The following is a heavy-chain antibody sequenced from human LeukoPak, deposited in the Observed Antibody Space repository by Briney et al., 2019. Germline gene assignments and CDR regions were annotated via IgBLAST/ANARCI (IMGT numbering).Heavy chain of an antibody. V-gene: IGHV3-30*04. CDR1: GFTFSSFA. D-gene: IGHD6-13*01. CDR3: ARDLSNSHSSRIF. J-gene: IGHJ4*02. Sequence: GRSLRLSCAASGFTFSSFAMHWVRQAPGKGLEWVAVISYHGRNKYSADSVKGRFTISRDNSKNTLYLQMNSLRAEDTAVYYCARDLSNSHSSRIFWGQGTLVTVSS. CDR2: ISYHGRNK.